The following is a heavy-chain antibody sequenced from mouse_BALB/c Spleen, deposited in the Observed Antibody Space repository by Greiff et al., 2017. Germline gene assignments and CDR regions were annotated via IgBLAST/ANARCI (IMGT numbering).Heavy chain of an antibody. V-gene: IGHV1-82*01. J-gene: IGHJ1*01. CDR1: GYAFSSSW. D-gene: IGHD1-1*01. CDR3: AREVYYGSSYWYFDV. Sequence: QVQLQQSGPELVKPGASVKISCKASGYAFSSSWMNWVKQRPGQGLEWIGRIYPGDGDTNYNGKFKGKATLTADKSSSTAYMQLSSLTSVDSAVYFCAREVYYGSSYWYFDVWGAGTTVTVSS. CDR2: IYPGDGDT.